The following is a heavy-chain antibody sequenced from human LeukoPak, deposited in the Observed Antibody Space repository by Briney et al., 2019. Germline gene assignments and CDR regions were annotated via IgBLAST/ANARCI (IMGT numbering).Heavy chain of an antibody. CDR2: IYSSGNT. V-gene: IGHV4-39*01. J-gene: IGHJ4*02. CDR1: GASIGSSGYY. D-gene: IGHD3-22*01. Sequence: SETLSLACTVSGASIGSSGYYWGWVRQPSGKGLEWIGSIYSSGNTYYNPSLKSRVTISVDTSKNQFSLKLSSVTAADTAVYYCARHRNYYDSSGYGPFEYWGQGTLVTVSS. CDR3: ARHRNYYDSSGYGPFEY.